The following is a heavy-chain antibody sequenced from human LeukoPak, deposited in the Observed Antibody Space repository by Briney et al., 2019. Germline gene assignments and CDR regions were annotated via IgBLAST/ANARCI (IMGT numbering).Heavy chain of an antibody. D-gene: IGHD5-18*01. CDR1: GFIFSGYG. CDR2: ISGSGGST. Sequence: PGRSLRLSCAASGFIFSGYGMYWVRQAPGKGLEWVSAISGSGGSTYYADSVKGRFTISRDNSKNALYLQMNSLRAEDTAVYYCAKGNGYSYSHFDYWGQGTLVTVSS. J-gene: IGHJ4*02. CDR3: AKGNGYSYSHFDY. V-gene: IGHV3-23*01.